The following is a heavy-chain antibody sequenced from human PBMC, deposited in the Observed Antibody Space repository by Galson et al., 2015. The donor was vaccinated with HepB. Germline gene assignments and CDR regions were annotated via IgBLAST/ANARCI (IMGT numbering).Heavy chain of an antibody. D-gene: IGHD6-19*01. V-gene: IGHV3-21*01. Sequence: SLRLSCAASGFTFNRYSMNWVRQAPGKGLEWVSIITSSGTTIYYADSVKGRFTISRDNAKNSLYLQMNSLRAEDTAVYYCASNELAVAGIPHYWGQGTLVTVSP. CDR3: ASNELAVAGIPHY. CDR2: ITSSGTTI. CDR1: GFTFNRYS. J-gene: IGHJ4*02.